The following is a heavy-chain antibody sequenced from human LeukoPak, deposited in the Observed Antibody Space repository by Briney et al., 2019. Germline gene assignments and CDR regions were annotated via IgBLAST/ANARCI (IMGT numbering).Heavy chain of an antibody. J-gene: IGHJ3*02. Sequence: GGSLRLSCAASGFTFSSYGMHWVRQAPGKGLEWVAVIWYDGSNKYYADSVKGRFTISRDNSKNTLYLQMNSLRAEDTAVYYCASGAPYYYDSSGVTDAFDIWGQGTMVTVSS. CDR2: IWYDGSNK. D-gene: IGHD3-22*01. CDR1: GFTFSSYG. V-gene: IGHV3-33*01. CDR3: ASGAPYYYDSSGVTDAFDI.